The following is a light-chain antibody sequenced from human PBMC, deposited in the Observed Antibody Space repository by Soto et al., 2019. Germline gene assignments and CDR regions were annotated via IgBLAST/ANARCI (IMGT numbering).Light chain of an antibody. J-gene: IGKJ5*01. CDR3: QQYDRAPPIN. CDR2: GTS. Sequence: EIVLTQSPGTLSLSPGERATLSCRASQSVSRGYLAWYQQKPGQAPRLLIFGTSSRDTGIPDRFSASGSGTDFPLPISRLETEDFALYYCQQYDRAPPINFGQGTRLES. CDR1: QSVSRGY. V-gene: IGKV3-20*01.